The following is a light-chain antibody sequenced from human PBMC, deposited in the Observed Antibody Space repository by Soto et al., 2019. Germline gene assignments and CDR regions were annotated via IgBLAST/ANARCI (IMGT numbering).Light chain of an antibody. V-gene: IGKV3-20*01. Sequence: EIVLTQSPGTLSLSPGERATLSCRASQSVSNNYLAWYQQNPGQAPRLLIYGASSRATGIPDRFSGSGSGTDFTLTISRLEPEDFVVYYCQQYGSSPRTFGQGTKVEIK. CDR3: QQYGSSPRT. J-gene: IGKJ1*01. CDR1: QSVSNNY. CDR2: GAS.